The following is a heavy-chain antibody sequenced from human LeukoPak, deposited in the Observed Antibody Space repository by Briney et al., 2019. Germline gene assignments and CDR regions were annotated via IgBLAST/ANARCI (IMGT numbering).Heavy chain of an antibody. V-gene: IGHV3-9*01. CDR1: GFTFDDYA. J-gene: IGHJ4*02. Sequence: PGRSLRLSCAASGFTFDDYAMHWVRQAPGKGLEWVSGISWNSGSIGYADSVKGRFTISRDNAKNSLYLQMNSLRAEDTALYYCAKELSGYSYGGPFDYWGQGTLVTVSS. CDR3: AKELSGYSYGGPFDY. D-gene: IGHD5-18*01. CDR2: ISWNSGSI.